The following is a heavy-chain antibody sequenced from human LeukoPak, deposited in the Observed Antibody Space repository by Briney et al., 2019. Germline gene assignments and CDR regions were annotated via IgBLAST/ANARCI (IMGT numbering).Heavy chain of an antibody. Sequence: SVKVSCKASGGTFISYAISWVRQAPGQGLEWMGGIIPIFATANYAQKFQGRVTITADESTSTAYMELSSLRSEDTAVYYCARGPITTRSHFDYWGQGTLVTVSS. CDR2: IIPIFATA. V-gene: IGHV1-69*13. CDR1: GGTFISYA. CDR3: ARGPITTRSHFDY. J-gene: IGHJ4*02. D-gene: IGHD3-22*01.